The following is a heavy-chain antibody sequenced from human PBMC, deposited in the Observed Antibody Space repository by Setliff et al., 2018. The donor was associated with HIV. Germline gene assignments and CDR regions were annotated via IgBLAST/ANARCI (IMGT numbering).Heavy chain of an antibody. CDR2: IYYSGSS. Sequence: SETLSLTCTVSGDSISSGGYYWSWIRQYPGKGLEWIGYIYYSGSSYYNPSLQSRITMSVETSMNQFSLRLTSVTAADTAVYYCARDYWIPGRWFDPWGQGTLVTVSS. J-gene: IGHJ5*02. CDR3: ARDYWIPGRWFDP. CDR1: GDSISSGGYY. D-gene: IGHD2-15*01. V-gene: IGHV4-31*03.